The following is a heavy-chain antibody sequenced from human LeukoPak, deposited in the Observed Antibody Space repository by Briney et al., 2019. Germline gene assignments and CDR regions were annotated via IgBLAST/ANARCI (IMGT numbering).Heavy chain of an antibody. Sequence: GGSLRLSCAASGFTFSSYEMNWVRQAPGKGLEWVSGINWNGGSTGYADSVKGRFTISRDNAKNSLYLQMNSLRAEDTALYYCARGSSSGWYWDDPLFDYWGQGTLVTVSS. D-gene: IGHD6-19*01. J-gene: IGHJ4*02. V-gene: IGHV3-20*04. CDR3: ARGSSSGWYWDDPLFDY. CDR2: INWNGGST. CDR1: GFTFSSYE.